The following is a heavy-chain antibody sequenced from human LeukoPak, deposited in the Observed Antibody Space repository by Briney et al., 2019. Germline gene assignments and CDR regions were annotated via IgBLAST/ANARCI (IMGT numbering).Heavy chain of an antibody. D-gene: IGHD6-13*01. CDR3: AREIAATGAAVDY. Sequence: GASVKVSCKASGYTFTDYYIHWVRQAPRQGLEWMGRINCITGDTRSAQKFQGRVTMTRDPSISTAYMQLSSLRSDDTAVYSCAREIAATGAAVDYWGQGILVTVSS. CDR2: INCITGDT. J-gene: IGHJ4*02. V-gene: IGHV1-2*06. CDR1: GYTFTDYY.